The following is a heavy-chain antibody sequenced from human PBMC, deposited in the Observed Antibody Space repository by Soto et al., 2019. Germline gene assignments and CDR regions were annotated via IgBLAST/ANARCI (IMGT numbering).Heavy chain of an antibody. D-gene: IGHD3-10*01. V-gene: IGHV4-59*01. Sequence: TVSGGSISRYYWSWIRQPPGKGLEWIGYIYYSGSTNYNPSLKSRVTISVDTSKNQFSLKLSSVTAADTAVYYCARFPFGDYYYGMDVWGQGTTVTVSS. CDR3: ARFPFGDYYYGMDV. J-gene: IGHJ6*02. CDR1: GGSISRYY. CDR2: IYYSGST.